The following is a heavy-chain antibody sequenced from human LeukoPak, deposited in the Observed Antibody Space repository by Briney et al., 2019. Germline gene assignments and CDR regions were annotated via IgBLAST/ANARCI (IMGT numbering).Heavy chain of an antibody. CDR3: ARDGDYYDSSGSFDS. CDR2: IYYSGST. CDR1: GGSISSYY. V-gene: IGHV4-59*12. J-gene: IGHJ4*02. Sequence: SETLSLTCTVSGGSISSYYWSWIRQPPGKGLERIGYIYYSGSTNYNPSLKSRVTISVDTSKNQFSLKLSSVTAADTAVYYCARDGDYYDSSGSFDSWGQGTLVTVSS. D-gene: IGHD3-22*01.